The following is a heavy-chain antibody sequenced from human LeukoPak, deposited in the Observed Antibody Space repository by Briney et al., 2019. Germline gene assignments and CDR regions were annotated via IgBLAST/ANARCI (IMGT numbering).Heavy chain of an antibody. D-gene: IGHD1-20*01. Sequence: SQTLSLTCAISGDSVSSNSAAWSWIRQSPSRGLEWLGRTYYRSKWYKDYAISVKSRITINPNESKNKFSLQLNSVTPEDTAVYYCVLSREVLTGTSLNWFDSWGQGTLVTVSS. CDR3: VLSREVLTGTSLNWFDS. J-gene: IGHJ5*01. CDR2: TYYRSKWYK. V-gene: IGHV6-1*01. CDR1: GDSVSSNSAA.